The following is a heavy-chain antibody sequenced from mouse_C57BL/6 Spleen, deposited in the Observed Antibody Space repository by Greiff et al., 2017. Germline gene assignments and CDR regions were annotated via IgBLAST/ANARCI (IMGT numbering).Heavy chain of an antibody. CDR3: ARRTTVVAHYYAMDY. CDR2: IWSGGST. Sequence: QVQLQQSGPGLVQPSQSLSITCTVSGFSLTSYGVHWVRQSPGKGLEWLGVIWSGGSTDYNAAFISKLSISKDTSKSQLFLHMNHLQADDTATYYCARRTTVVAHYYAMDYWGQGTSVTVSS. CDR1: GFSLTSYG. V-gene: IGHV2-2*01. D-gene: IGHD1-1*01. J-gene: IGHJ4*01.